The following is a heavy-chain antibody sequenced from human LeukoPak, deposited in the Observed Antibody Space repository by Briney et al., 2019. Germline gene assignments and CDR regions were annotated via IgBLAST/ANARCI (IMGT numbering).Heavy chain of an antibody. CDR3: ATYSSRNAREFQS. D-gene: IGHD2-2*01. J-gene: IGHJ1*01. Sequence: PGGSLRLSCAASGFTFSNSWMTWVRQTPGKGLEWVANIKTDGSEKYYVDSVRGRFTISRDNAKNSLYPQMNSLRAEDMAVYYCATYSSRNAREFQSWGQGTLVTVSS. CDR1: GFTFSNSW. CDR2: IKTDGSEK. V-gene: IGHV3-7*01.